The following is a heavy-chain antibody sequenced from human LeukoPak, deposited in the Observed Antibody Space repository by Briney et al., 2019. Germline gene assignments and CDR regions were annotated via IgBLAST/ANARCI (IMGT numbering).Heavy chain of an antibody. V-gene: IGHV2-5*02. J-gene: IGHJ3*02. CDR2: IYWDDDK. CDR1: GFSLSTSGVG. D-gene: IGHD3-9*01. Sequence: SGPTLVKPTQTLTLTCTFSGFSLSTSGVGVGWIRQPPGKALEWLALIYWDDDKRYSPSLKSRLTITKDSSKNQVVLTMTNMDPVDTATYYCAHRRAYYDILTGYYQAGNAFDIWGQGTMVTVSS. CDR3: AHRRAYYDILTGYYQAGNAFDI.